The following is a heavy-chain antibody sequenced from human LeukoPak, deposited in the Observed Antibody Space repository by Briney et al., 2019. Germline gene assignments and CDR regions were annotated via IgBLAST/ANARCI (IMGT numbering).Heavy chain of an antibody. J-gene: IGHJ3*02. V-gene: IGHV4-38-2*02. CDR3: ARDYDFWSAYENNAFDT. Sequence: SETLSLTSTVSGYSISGGYFGGWIRQPPGKGLEWIGSIHHGGTTYYNPSLRSRLTILVDTSKNQFSLRLTSVTAADTAVYYCARDYDFWSAYENNAFDTWGQGTMVTVSS. CDR2: IHHGGTT. CDR1: GYSISGGYF. D-gene: IGHD3-3*01.